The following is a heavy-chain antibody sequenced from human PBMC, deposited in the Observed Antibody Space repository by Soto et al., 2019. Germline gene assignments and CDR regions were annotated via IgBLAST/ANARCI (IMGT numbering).Heavy chain of an antibody. CDR1: GYTFTSYY. CDR2: INPSGGYT. J-gene: IGHJ5*02. D-gene: IGHD2-21*02. V-gene: IGHV1-46*03. CDR3: AGGGGIVVVTAPYDP. Sequence: QVQLVQSGAEVKKPGASVKVSCKASGYTFTSYYMNWVRQAPGQGLEWLGIINPSGGYTTYAQRVMGRVTMTSDTSTSTVHMELGSLTCEDTAVYYCAGGGGIVVVTAPYDPWGQGTLVTVSS.